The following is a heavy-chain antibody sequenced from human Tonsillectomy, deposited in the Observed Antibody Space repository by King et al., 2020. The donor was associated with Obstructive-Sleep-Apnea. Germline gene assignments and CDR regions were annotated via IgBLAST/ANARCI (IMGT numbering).Heavy chain of an antibody. D-gene: IGHD2/OR15-2a*01. CDR2: IYPGDSDT. J-gene: IGHJ6*02. CDR3: ARRPTFGDSAGRYYGMDV. V-gene: IGHV5-51*01. Sequence: VQLVESGAEVKKPGESLKISCKGSGYSFPSYWIGWVRQMPGQGLEWMGIIYPGDSDTRYSPSFQGQVTISADKSISTAYLQWSNLKASDTAMYYCARRPTFGDSAGRYYGMDVWGQGTTVTVSS. CDR1: GYSFPSYW.